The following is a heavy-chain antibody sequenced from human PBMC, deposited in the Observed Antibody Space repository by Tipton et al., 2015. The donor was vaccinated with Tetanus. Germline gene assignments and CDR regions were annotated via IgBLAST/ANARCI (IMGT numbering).Heavy chain of an antibody. CDR1: GFDFRSDW. J-gene: IGHJ6*02. V-gene: IGHV3-30*03. CDR3: ARISGRYFYYGMDV. D-gene: IGHD1-26*01. CDR2: ISYDGTDT. Sequence: SLRLSCAASGFDFRSDWMTWVRQAPGKGLEWVAFISYDGTDTNYANSVKGRFTISRDSARNTLSLQMNSLRGEDTALYYCARISGRYFYYGMDVWGQGTTVTVSS.